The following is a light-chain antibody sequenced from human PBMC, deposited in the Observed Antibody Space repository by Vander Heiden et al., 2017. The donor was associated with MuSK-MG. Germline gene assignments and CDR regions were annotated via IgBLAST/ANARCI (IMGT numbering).Light chain of an antibody. CDR1: SCDGGRYTL. CDR2: EGS. J-gene: IGLJ1*01. CDR3: CSYAGSSSYV. V-gene: IGLV2-23*01. Sequence: QSALTQPASVSGSPGQSITISCTGTSCDGGRYTLFSWYQQHPGKAPKLMIYEGSKRPSGVSNRFSGSKSGNTASLTISGLQAEDEADYYCCSYAGSSSYVFGTGTKVTVL.